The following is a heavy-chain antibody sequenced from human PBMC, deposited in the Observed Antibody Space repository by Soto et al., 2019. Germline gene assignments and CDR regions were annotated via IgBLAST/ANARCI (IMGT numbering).Heavy chain of an antibody. J-gene: IGHJ4*02. CDR2: ISGSGGST. Sequence: PGGSLRLSCAASGFTFSSYAMSWFRQAPGKGLEWVSSISGSGGSTYYADSAKGRFTISRDNSKNTLYLQMNSPIAECTAVYYCANMHYYWSGHLDYWGKGTLVTVSS. V-gene: IGHV3-23*01. CDR1: GFTFSSYA. D-gene: IGHD3-3*01. CDR3: ANMHYYWSGHLDY.